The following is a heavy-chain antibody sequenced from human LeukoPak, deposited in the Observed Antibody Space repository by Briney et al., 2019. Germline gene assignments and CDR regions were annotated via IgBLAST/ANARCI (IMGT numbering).Heavy chain of an antibody. J-gene: IGHJ4*02. CDR1: GGSFSGYY. CDR2: INHSGNA. D-gene: IGHD4-17*01. CDR3: ARGQGTVTTH. V-gene: IGHV4-34*01. Sequence: SETLSLTCAVYGGSFSGYYWNWIRQPPGKGLEWIGEINHSGNANYNPSLKSRVTISLDMSENHFSLKLTSVTAADTAVYYCARGQGTVTTHWGQGTLVTVSS.